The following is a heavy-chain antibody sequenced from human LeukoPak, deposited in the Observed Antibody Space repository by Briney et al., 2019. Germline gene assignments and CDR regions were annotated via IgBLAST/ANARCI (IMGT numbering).Heavy chain of an antibody. D-gene: IGHD2-15*01. Sequence: GGSLRLSCAASGFTFSSCGMNWVRQAPGKGLEWVSYISGSVGVIDYADSVKGRFTISRDNAKNSLYLQMNSLRDEETPVYYCARKRLDCSGGSCYGDLAYWGQGTLVTVSS. CDR2: ISGSVGVI. CDR1: GFTFSSCG. J-gene: IGHJ4*02. V-gene: IGHV3-48*02. CDR3: ARKRLDCSGGSCYGDLAY.